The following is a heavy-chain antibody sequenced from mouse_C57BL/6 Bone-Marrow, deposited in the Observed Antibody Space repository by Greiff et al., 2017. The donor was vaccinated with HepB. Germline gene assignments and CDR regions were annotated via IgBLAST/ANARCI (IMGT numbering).Heavy chain of an antibody. J-gene: IGHJ1*03. D-gene: IGHD1-1*01. V-gene: IGHV1-12*01. CDR1: GYTFTSYN. CDR3: ARSDYYGSSYWYFDA. Sequence: LQQSGAELVRPGASVKMSCKASGYTFTSYNMHWVKQTPRQGLEWIGAIYPGNGDTSYNQKFKGKATLTVDKSSSTAYMQLSSLTSEDSAVYFCARSDYYGSSYWYFDAWGTGTTVTVSS. CDR2: IYPGNGDT.